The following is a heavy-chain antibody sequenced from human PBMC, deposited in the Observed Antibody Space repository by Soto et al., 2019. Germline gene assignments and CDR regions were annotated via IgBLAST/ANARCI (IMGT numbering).Heavy chain of an antibody. Sequence: SETLSITCTVSGGSISSGGYYWSWIRQHPGKGLEWIGYVYYSGSTYYNPSLKSRVTISVDTSKNQFSLKLSSVTAADTAVYYCASDGRIEAAGDLYYYYYMDVWGNGTTVTVSS. CDR2: VYYSGST. CDR3: ASDGRIEAAGDLYYYYYMDV. CDR1: GGSISSGGYY. J-gene: IGHJ6*03. V-gene: IGHV4-31*03. D-gene: IGHD6-13*01.